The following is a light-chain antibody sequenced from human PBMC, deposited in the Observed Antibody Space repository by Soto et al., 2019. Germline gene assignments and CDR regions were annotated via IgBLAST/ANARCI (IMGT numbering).Light chain of an antibody. Sequence: DIQMTQSPSTLSASVGDRVTITCRASQSISSWLDWYQQKPGKAPKLLIYDASSLESGVPSSFSGSGSGTEFTLSISSLQPVDSDSYYCQQYNSYYTFGQGTKLEIK. V-gene: IGKV1-5*01. J-gene: IGKJ2*01. CDR3: QQYNSYYT. CDR2: DAS. CDR1: QSISSW.